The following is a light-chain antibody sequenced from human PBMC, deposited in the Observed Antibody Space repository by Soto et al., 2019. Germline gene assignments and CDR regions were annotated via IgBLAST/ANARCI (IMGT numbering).Light chain of an antibody. Sequence: QLVLTQSTSASASLGASVKLTCTLSSGHSSYAIAWHQQQPEKGPRYLMKVNTDGSHNKGDGIPDRFSGSSSGAERYLTISSLQSEDEADYYCQTWGAGFSVVFGGGTKVTVL. CDR1: SGHSSYA. V-gene: IGLV4-69*01. CDR2: VNTDGSH. J-gene: IGLJ2*01. CDR3: QTWGAGFSVV.